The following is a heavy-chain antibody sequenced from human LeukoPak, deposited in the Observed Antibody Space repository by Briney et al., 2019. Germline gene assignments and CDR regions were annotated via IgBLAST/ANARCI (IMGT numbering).Heavy chain of an antibody. Sequence: SQTLSLTCTVSGGSISSGGYYWSWIRQYPGKGLEWIGYIYYSGSTYYNPSLKSRVTISVDTSKNQFSLKLSSVTAADTAVYYCARGFVDPNGFDPWGQETLVPVSS. V-gene: IGHV4-31*03. D-gene: IGHD2-15*01. CDR2: IYYSGST. CDR1: GGSISSGGYY. J-gene: IGHJ5*02. CDR3: ARGFVDPNGFDP.